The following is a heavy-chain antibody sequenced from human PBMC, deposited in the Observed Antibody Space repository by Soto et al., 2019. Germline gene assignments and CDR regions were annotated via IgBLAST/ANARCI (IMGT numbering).Heavy chain of an antibody. CDR1: GGSISSGDYY. CDR2: IYYSGST. CDR3: ARGRDSNHNWFDP. D-gene: IGHD4-4*01. J-gene: IGHJ5*02. V-gene: IGHV4-30-4*01. Sequence: PSETLSLTCTVSGGSISSGDYYWSWIRQPPGKGLEWIGYIYYSGSTYYNPSLKSRVTISVDTSKNQFSLKLSSVTAADTAVYYCARGRDSNHNWFDPWGQGTLVTVSS.